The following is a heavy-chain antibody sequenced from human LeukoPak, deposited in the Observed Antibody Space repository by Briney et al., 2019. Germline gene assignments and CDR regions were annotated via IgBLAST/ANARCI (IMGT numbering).Heavy chain of an antibody. Sequence: GGSLRLSCAASGFTFSSYAMSWVRQAPGKGLEWVSAISGSGGSTYYADSVKGRFTISRDNAKNSLYLQMNSLRAEDTAVYYCARDSSSWFDYWGQGTLVTVSS. V-gene: IGHV3-23*01. CDR2: ISGSGGST. J-gene: IGHJ4*02. D-gene: IGHD6-13*01. CDR3: ARDSSSWFDY. CDR1: GFTFSSYA.